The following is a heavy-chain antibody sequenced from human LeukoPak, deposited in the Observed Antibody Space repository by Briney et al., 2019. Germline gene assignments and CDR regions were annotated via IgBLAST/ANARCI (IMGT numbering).Heavy chain of an antibody. J-gene: IGHJ4*02. Sequence: ASVKVSCKASGYTFTSYAMHWVRQAPGQRLEWMGWINAGNGNTKYSQKFQGRVTITRDTSASTAYMELSSLRSEDTAVYYCARDLLVATRPLHYWGQGTLVTLSS. D-gene: IGHD5-12*01. CDR3: ARDLLVATRPLHY. CDR1: GYTFTSYA. V-gene: IGHV1-3*01. CDR2: INAGNGNT.